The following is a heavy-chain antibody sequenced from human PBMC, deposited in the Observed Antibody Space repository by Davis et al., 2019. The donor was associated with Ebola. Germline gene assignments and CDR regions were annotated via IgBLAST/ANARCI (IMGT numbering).Heavy chain of an antibody. Sequence: GESLKISCAASGFIFGYFGMHWVRQAPGKGLAWVTRITHDGGNKYYADSVKGRFTISRDNSKSTLLLQMNSLRAEDTAVYYCAKDRGYSSGWFDPNFDYWGQGALVTVSS. CDR1: GFIFGYFG. V-gene: IGHV3-30*18. J-gene: IGHJ4*02. CDR3: AKDRGYSSGWFDPNFDY. D-gene: IGHD6-19*01. CDR2: ITHDGGNK.